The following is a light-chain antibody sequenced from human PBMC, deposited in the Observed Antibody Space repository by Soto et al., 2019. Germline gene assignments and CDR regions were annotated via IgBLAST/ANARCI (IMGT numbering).Light chain of an antibody. CDR2: KVS. J-gene: IGKJ3*01. V-gene: IGKV2-30*01. Sequence: DVVLTQSPLFLPVTLGQPASISCRSSQSLVYIDGDTFLSWFQQRPGQSPRRLIYKVSNRDTGVPVRFSGSGSGTDFTLKISRVEAEDVGVYFCMQAIYWPFTFGPGTKVDI. CDR3: MQAIYWPFT. CDR1: QSLVYIDGDTF.